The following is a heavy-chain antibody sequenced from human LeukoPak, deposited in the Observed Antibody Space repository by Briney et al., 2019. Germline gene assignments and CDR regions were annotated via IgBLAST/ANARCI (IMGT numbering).Heavy chain of an antibody. V-gene: IGHV4-34*01. J-gene: IGHJ5*02. CDR3: ASYYDSDTNWFDP. D-gene: IGHD3-22*01. CDR2: INHSGST. Sequence: PSETLSLTCAVYGGSFSGYYWSWIRQPPGKGPEWIGEINHSGSTNYNPSLKSRVTISVDTSKNQFSLKLSSVTAADTAVYYCASYYDSDTNWFDPWGQGTLVTVSS. CDR1: GGSFSGYY.